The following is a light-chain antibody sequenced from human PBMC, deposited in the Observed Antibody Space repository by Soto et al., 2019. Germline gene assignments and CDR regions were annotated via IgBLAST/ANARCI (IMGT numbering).Light chain of an antibody. CDR3: QQLSSYPLT. J-gene: IGKJ4*01. V-gene: IGKV3-20*02. Sequence: EVVMTQSPATLSVSLGDRATLSCRASQSVSSSYLAWYQQKPGQAPRLLIYGASSRATGIPSRFSGSGSGTDFTLTISSLQPEDFATYYCQQLSSYPLTFGGGTKVDIK. CDR2: GAS. CDR1: QSVSSSY.